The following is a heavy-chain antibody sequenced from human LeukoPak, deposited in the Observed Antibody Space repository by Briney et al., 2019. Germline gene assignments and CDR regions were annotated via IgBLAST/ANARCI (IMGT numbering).Heavy chain of an antibody. CDR1: GFTFSSYG. CDR3: AKYGIAAAGNQKFDY. CDR2: IWNDGSNK. V-gene: IGHV3-33*06. Sequence: GGSLRLSCAASGFTFSSYGMHWVRQGPGKGLEWVAVIWNDGSNKYYADSVQGRFTISRDNSKNTLYLQMNSLRAEDTAVYYCAKYGIAAAGNQKFDYWGQGTLVTVSS. J-gene: IGHJ4*02. D-gene: IGHD6-13*01.